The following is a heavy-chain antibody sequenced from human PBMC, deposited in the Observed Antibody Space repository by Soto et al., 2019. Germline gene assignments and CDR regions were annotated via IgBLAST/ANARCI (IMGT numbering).Heavy chain of an antibody. CDR2: ISAYNGNT. CDR1: GYTFTSYG. CDR3: ARARPLGYCSSTSCYLPIDP. J-gene: IGHJ5*02. V-gene: IGHV1-18*01. D-gene: IGHD2-2*01. Sequence: ASVKVSCKASGYTFTSYGISWVRQAPGQGLEWMGWISAYNGNTNYAQKIQGRVTMTTDTSTSTAYMELRSLRSDDTAVYYCARARPLGYCSSTSCYLPIDPWGQGTLVTVSS.